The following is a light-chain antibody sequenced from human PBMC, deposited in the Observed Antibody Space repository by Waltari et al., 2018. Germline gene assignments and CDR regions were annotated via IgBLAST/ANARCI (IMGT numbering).Light chain of an antibody. CDR3: QVWDSDSNHPV. J-gene: IGLJ3*02. CDR1: SGKR. Sequence: SSVLTQPPSVSVAPGKTASITCGGTSGKRDHLDQGKPGQATVLVIYFDSDRTSGIPERFSGSNSGNTATLTISSVEAGYEADYYCQVWDSDSNHPVFGGGTKLTAL. V-gene: IGLV3-21*04. CDR2: FDS.